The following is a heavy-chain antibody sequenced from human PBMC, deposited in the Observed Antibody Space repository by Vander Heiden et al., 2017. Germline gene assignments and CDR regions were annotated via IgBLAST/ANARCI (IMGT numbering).Heavy chain of an antibody. CDR2: ISGNGGST. J-gene: IGHJ4*02. CDR3: ARGSPSRPLDY. Sequence: VQLVQSGGGSLQPAGSRRLSCAAPRFTFSSYAMHWVRQAPGKGLEYVSSISGNGGSTYYANSVKGRFTISRDNSKNTLYLQMGSLRAEDMAVYHCARGSPSRPLDYWGQGTLVTVSS. CDR1: RFTFSSYA. V-gene: IGHV3-64*01.